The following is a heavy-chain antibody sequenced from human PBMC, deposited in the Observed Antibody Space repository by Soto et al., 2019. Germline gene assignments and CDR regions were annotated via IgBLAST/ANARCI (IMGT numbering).Heavy chain of an antibody. J-gene: IGHJ4*02. CDR3: AKDITRNFWSGYAYFDY. V-gene: IGHV3-9*01. D-gene: IGHD3-3*01. Sequence: GGSLRLSCAASGFTFDDYAMHWVRQAPGKGLEWVSGISWNSGSIGYADSVKGRFTISRDNAKNSLYLQMNSLRAEDTALYYCAKDITRNFWSGYAYFDYWGQGTLVTVSS. CDR2: ISWNSGSI. CDR1: GFTFDDYA.